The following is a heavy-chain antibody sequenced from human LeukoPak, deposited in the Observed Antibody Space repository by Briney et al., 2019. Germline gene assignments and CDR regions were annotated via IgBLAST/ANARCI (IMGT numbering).Heavy chain of an antibody. CDR3: ARAPVPAATSYFDY. Sequence: TSETLSLTCAVSGYSISSGYYWGWIRQPPGKGLEWIGSIYHSGSTYYNPSLKSRVTISVDTSKNQFSLKLSSVTAADTAVYYCARAPVPAATSYFDYWDQGTLVTVSS. CDR2: IYHSGST. D-gene: IGHD2-2*01. J-gene: IGHJ4*02. CDR1: GYSISSGYY. V-gene: IGHV4-38-2*01.